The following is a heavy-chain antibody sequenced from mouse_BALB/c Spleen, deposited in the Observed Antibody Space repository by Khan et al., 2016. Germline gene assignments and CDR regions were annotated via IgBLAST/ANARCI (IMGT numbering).Heavy chain of an antibody. J-gene: IGHJ2*01. CDR1: GFNIKDYY. CDR2: IDPENGNT. CDR3: ARHGSSPDY. V-gene: IGHV14-1*02. Sequence: VRLQQSGAELVRPGALVKLSCKASGFNIKDYYMHWVKQRPEQGLEWIGWIDPENGNTIYDPKFQGKASITADTSSNTAYLQLSSLTSEDTAVYYCARHGSSPDYWGQGTTLTVSS. D-gene: IGHD1-1*01.